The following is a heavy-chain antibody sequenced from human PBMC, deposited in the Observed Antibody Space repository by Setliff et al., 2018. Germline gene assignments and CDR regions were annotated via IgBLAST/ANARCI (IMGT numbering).Heavy chain of an antibody. CDR3: ARLRGAFDY. CDR1: ADSISSSYDY. Sequence: PSETLSLTCNVSADSISSSYDYWAWIRQPPGKGLEWIGSIYNSGSANYNPSLESRVTISVDTSKNQFSLRLNSATAADTAVYYCARLRGAFDYWGQGTLVTVSS. V-gene: IGHV4-39*07. J-gene: IGHJ4*02. CDR2: IYNSGSA. D-gene: IGHD3-16*01.